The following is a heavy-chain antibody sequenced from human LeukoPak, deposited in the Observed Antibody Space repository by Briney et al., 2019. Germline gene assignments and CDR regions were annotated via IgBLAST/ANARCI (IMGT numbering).Heavy chain of an antibody. J-gene: IGHJ4*02. D-gene: IGHD4-17*01. CDR1: GFTLFTFNNAW. V-gene: IGHV3-53*01. CDR2: IYSGGST. CDR3: ARAEDGDYYFDY. Sequence: GGSLRLSCTASGFTLFTFNNAWMSWVRQAPGKGLEWVSVIYSGGSTYYADSVKGRFTISRDNSKNTLYLQMNSLRAEDTAVYYCARAEDGDYYFDYWGQGTLVTVSS.